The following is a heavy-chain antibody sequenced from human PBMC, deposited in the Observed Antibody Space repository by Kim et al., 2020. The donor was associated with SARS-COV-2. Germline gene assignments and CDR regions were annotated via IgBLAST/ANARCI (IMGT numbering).Heavy chain of an antibody. CDR2: IYYSGST. J-gene: IGHJ4*02. CDR1: GGSISSSSYY. Sequence: SETLSLTCTVSGGSISSSSYYWGWIRQPPGEGLEWIGSIYYSGSTYYNPSLKSRVTISVDTSKNQFSLKLSSVTAADTAVYYCASLLTPYYDILTGYYFFDYWGQGTLVTVSS. D-gene: IGHD3-9*01. V-gene: IGHV4-39*01. CDR3: ASLLTPYYDILTGYYFFDY.